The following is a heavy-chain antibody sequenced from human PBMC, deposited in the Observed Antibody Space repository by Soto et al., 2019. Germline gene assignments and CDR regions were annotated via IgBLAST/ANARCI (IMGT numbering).Heavy chain of an antibody. J-gene: IGHJ6*02. Sequence: EVQLVESGGGLVKPGGSLRLSCAASGFTYSSYSMNWVRQAPGKGLEWVSSISSSSSYIYYADSVKGRFTISRDNAKNSLYLQMNSLRAEDTAVYYCARGEVFYGMDVWGQGTTVTVSS. CDR2: ISSSSSYI. CDR1: GFTYSSYS. D-gene: IGHD3-10*01. V-gene: IGHV3-21*01. CDR3: ARGEVFYGMDV.